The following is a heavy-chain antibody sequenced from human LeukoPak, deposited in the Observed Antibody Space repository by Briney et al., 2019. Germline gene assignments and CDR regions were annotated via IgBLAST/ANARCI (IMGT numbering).Heavy chain of an antibody. V-gene: IGHV5-51*01. Sequence: GESLKISCKGSGYSFTDYWIAWVRQVPGKGLELMGIIYPGDSDTKYSPSFQGQVTFSADKSISTAYLQWSSLRASDSAIYYCARQCCRGASPGFDPWGQGTLVTVSS. CDR2: IYPGDSDT. J-gene: IGHJ5*02. D-gene: IGHD3-10*01. CDR3: ARQCCRGASPGFDP. CDR1: GYSFTDYW.